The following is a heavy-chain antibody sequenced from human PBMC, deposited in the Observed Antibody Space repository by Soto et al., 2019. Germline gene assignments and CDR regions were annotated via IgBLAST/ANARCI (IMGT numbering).Heavy chain of an antibody. CDR2: IYYSGST. V-gene: IGHV4-39*01. Sequence: SETLSLTCTVSGGSISGSSYYWGWIRQPPGKGLEWIGSIYYSGSTYYNPSLKSRVTISVDTSKNQFSLKLSSVTAADTAVYYCARLLGRSGSYWGQGTLVTVSS. J-gene: IGHJ4*02. D-gene: IGHD3-22*01. CDR3: ARLLGRSGSY. CDR1: GGSISGSSYY.